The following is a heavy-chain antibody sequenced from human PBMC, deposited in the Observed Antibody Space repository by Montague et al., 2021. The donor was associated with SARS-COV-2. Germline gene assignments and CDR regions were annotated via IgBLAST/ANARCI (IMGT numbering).Heavy chain of an antibody. CDR1: GGSISRYY. CDR3: ARSRENYNILTGYPYYFDY. D-gene: IGHD3-9*01. V-gene: IGHV4-59*01. Sequence: SETLSLTCTVSGGSISRYYWNWIRQPPGEGLEWIAYIYYSGSTNYNPPLKSRVTISVDTSKNQFSLKLSSVTAADTAVYYCARSRENYNILTGYPYYFDYWGQGTLVNVSS. J-gene: IGHJ4*02. CDR2: IYYSGST.